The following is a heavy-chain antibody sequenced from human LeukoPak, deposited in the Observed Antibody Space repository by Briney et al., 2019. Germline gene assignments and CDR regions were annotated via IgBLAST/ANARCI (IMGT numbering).Heavy chain of an antibody. CDR2: ISGSGGST. V-gene: IGHV3-23*01. CDR1: GFTLSSYA. J-gene: IGHJ4*02. CDR3: AKGYCSGGSCWTFDY. D-gene: IGHD2-15*01. Sequence: GGSLRLSCAASGFTLSSYAMSWVRQAPGKGLEWVSAISGSGGSTYYADSVKGRFTISRDNSKNTLYLQMNSLRAEDTAVYYCAKGYCSGGSCWTFDYWGQGTLVTVSS.